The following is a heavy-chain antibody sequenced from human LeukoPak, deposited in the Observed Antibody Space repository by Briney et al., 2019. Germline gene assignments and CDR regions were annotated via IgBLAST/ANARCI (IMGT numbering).Heavy chain of an antibody. J-gene: IGHJ4*02. CDR3: AKGGFDSSGYPFDY. D-gene: IGHD3-22*01. Sequence: GGSLRLSCAASGFTFSSYGMHWVRQAPGKGLEWVAVISYDGSNKYYADSVKGRFTISRDNSKNTLYLQMNSLRAEDTAVYYCAKGGFDSSGYPFDYWGQGTLVTVSS. CDR1: GFTFSSYG. V-gene: IGHV3-30*18. CDR2: ISYDGSNK.